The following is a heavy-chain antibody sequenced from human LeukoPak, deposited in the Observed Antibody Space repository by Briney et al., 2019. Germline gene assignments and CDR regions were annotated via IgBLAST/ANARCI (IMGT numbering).Heavy chain of an antibody. CDR2: IYYSGSS. V-gene: IGHV4-59*01. CDR1: GGSISVYY. CDR3: ASSPGGTGAFDV. J-gene: IGHJ3*01. D-gene: IGHD1-1*01. Sequence: SETLSLTCTVSGGSISVYYWSWIRQPPGQGLEWIGYIYYSGSSDYHPSLKSRVTISVDTSKNQFSLKLSSVSAADTAVYYCASSPGGTGAFDVWGQGTMVTVSS.